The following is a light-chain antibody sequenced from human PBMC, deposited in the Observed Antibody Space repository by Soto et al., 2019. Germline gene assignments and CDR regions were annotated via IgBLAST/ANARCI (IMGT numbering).Light chain of an antibody. CDR2: KSY. J-gene: IGKJ4*01. V-gene: IGKV1-5*03. Sequence: DIQMTQSPSTLSASVGDRVTITCRASQSISSWLAWYQQKPGKVPKLLLYKSYSLESGVPSRFSGSGSGTEFTPTIRSLQPEDFATYYCQQYNTNPFTFGGGTKVE. CDR1: QSISSW. CDR3: QQYNTNPFT.